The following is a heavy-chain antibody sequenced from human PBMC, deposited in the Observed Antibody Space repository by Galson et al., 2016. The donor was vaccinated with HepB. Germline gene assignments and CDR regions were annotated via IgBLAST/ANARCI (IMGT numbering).Heavy chain of an antibody. D-gene: IGHD1-26*01. CDR2: TYYKSNWYS. V-gene: IGHV6-1*01. CDR3: TRSSPFNTGTFDF. Sequence: CAISGDSVSSNSANWHWIRQSPSRGLEWLGRTYYKSNWYSDYAVSVKSRITINPDTSKNQFSLQLNSVTPEDTAVYYCTRSSPFNTGTFDFWGQGTLVTVSS. J-gene: IGHJ4*02. CDR1: GDSVSSNSAN.